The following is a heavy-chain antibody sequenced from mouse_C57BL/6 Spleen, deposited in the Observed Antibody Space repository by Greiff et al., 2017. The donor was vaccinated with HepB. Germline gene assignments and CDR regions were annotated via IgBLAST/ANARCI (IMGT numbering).Heavy chain of an antibody. CDR2: IYPRSGNT. J-gene: IGHJ3*01. V-gene: IGHV1-81*01. D-gene: IGHD2-4*01. CDR3: ASHYDYLVAY. CDR1: GYTFTSYG. Sequence: VQLQQSGAELARPGASVKLSCKASGYTFTSYGISWVKQRTGQGLEWIGEIYPRSGNTYYNEKFKGKATLTADKSSSTAYMELRSLTSEDSAVYFCASHYDYLVAYWGQGTLVTVSA.